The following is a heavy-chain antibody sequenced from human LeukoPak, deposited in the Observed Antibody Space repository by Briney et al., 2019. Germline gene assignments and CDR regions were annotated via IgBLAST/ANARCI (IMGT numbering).Heavy chain of an antibody. D-gene: IGHD3-10*01. J-gene: IGHJ3*01. Sequence: SETLSLTCAVSGGSLSGYYWTWIRQPPGKGLEWIGDINHSGSTNYNPSLKSRVTISLDTSRNQFSLKLNSMTAADTAVYYCAKSNGYGLIDIWGQGTMVTVSS. V-gene: IGHV4-34*01. CDR1: GGSLSGYY. CDR2: INHSGST. CDR3: AKSNGYGLIDI.